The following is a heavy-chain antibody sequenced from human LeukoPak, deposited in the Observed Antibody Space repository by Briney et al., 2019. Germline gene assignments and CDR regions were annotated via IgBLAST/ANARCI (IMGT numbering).Heavy chain of an antibody. D-gene: IGHD3-22*01. CDR1: VVSISRVIHY. CDR3: ARARSYYSDTGTDY. J-gene: IGHJ4*02. Sequence: SETLSLTCTVSVVSISRVIHYWSWIRQPAGKGLEWIERIHTIGNTNYNPPLWSRFPISVATSKNQFSLRLHSITAADTAVYYCARARSYYSDTGTDYWGQGALVTVSS. V-gene: IGHV4-61*02. CDR2: IHTIGNT.